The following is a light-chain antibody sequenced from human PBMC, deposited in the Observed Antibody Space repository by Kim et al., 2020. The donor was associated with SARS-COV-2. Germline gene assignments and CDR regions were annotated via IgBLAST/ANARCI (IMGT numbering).Light chain of an antibody. CDR2: RNN. Sequence: QAGLTQPPSVSKGLRQTATLTCTGNSNNVGNQGAAWLQQHQGHPPKLLSYRNNNRPSGISERLSASRSGNTASLTITGLKPEDEADYYCSAWDSSLSAQVFGGGTQLTVL. CDR3: SAWDSSLSAQV. J-gene: IGLJ2*01. V-gene: IGLV10-54*01. CDR1: SNNVGNQG.